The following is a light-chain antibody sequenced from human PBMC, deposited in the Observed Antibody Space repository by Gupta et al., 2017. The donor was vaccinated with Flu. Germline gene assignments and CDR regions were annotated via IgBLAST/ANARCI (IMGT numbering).Light chain of an antibody. J-gene: IGLJ3*02. CDR3: ATWDNNLRGV. CDR2: DNN. Sequence: QKVTISCSGSNSNIGNNFVSWYQQVPGTAPKLLMYDNNKRPSGIPDRCSGSKSGTSATLGITGLQTGDEADEYCATWDNNLRGVFGGGTKLTVL. CDR1: NSNIGNNF. V-gene: IGLV1-51*01.